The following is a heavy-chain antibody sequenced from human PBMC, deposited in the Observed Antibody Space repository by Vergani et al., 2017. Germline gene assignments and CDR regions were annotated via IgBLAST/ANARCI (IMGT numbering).Heavy chain of an antibody. Sequence: QVQLQESGPGLVKPSQTLSLTCTVSGGSISSGSYYWSWIRQPAGKGLEWIGRIYTSGSTNYNPSLKSRVTISVDTSKNQFSLKLSSVTAADTAVYYCARDVGYCSGGSCYGRYYYYGMDVWGQGTTVTVSS. CDR2: IYTSGST. V-gene: IGHV4-61*02. J-gene: IGHJ6*02. CDR3: ARDVGYCSGGSCYGRYYYYGMDV. CDR1: GGSISSGSYY. D-gene: IGHD2-15*01.